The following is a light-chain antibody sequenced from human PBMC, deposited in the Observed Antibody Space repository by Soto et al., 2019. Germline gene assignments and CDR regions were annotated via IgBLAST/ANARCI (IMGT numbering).Light chain of an antibody. Sequence: EIVLTQSPATLSLSPGERATLSCRASESVRGYLAWYQQKPGQAPRLLIHDASNRATGIPVRFSASGSETDFTLTISSLEPKDSAVYYCQQRYNGPGTFGRGTKVDIK. CDR2: DAS. V-gene: IGKV3-11*01. CDR3: QQRYNGPGT. J-gene: IGKJ1*01. CDR1: ESVRGY.